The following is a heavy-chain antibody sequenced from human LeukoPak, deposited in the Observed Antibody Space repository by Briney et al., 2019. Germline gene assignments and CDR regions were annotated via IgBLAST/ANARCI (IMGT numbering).Heavy chain of an antibody. CDR2: IYPGDSDT. J-gene: IGHJ4*02. V-gene: IGHV5-51*01. CDR3: ARRNTGSYSPLDS. CDR1: GYIFTHNW. Sequence: GESLKISCKGSGYIFTHNWLGWVRQMPGKGLEWMGIIYPGDSDTRYSPSFQGQVTISADRSINTAYLQWSSLKASDIAIYYCARRNTGSYSPLDSWGQGTLVTVSS. D-gene: IGHD1-26*01.